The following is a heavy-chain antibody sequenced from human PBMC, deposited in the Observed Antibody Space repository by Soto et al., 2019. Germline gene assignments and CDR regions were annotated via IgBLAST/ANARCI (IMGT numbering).Heavy chain of an antibody. CDR2: ISYDGSNK. CDR3: AKDVLGMSVGPFDY. J-gene: IGHJ4*02. CDR1: GCTVSSYA. V-gene: IGHV3-30-3*01. Sequence: PXGALSLSCAAAGCTVSSYALHWVRQAPGKGLEWVAVISYDGSNKYYADSVKGRFTISRDNSKNTLYLQMNSLTAEDTAVYYCAKDVLGMSVGPFDYWGQGTLVTVSS. D-gene: IGHD3-16*01.